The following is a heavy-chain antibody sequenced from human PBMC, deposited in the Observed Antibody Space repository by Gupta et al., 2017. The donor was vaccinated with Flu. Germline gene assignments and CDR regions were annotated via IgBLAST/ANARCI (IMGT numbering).Heavy chain of an antibody. CDR3: ARDEILYTGPGVAAATQDSHFDY. CDR2: IIPILGIA. J-gene: IGHJ4*02. V-gene: IGHV1-69*08. Sequence: QVQLVPSGAEVKKPGSSVTVSSNASGGTFSSYTISRVRQAPGQGLEWMGRIIPILGIANNAQKFQGRVTITADKSTSTAYMELSSLRSEDTAVYYCARDEILYTGPGVAAATQDSHFDYWGQGTLVTVSS. D-gene: IGHD6-13*01. CDR1: GGTFSSYT.